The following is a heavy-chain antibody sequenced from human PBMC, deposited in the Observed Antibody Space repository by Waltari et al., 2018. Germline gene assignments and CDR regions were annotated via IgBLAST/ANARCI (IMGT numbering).Heavy chain of an antibody. V-gene: IGHV1-18*01. CDR2: ISGHTGKT. J-gene: IGHJ4*02. D-gene: IGHD3-10*01. CDR3: ARGGMTPWDY. CDR1: GYTFMNFG. Sequence: QVQLVQSGGEVKKPGASVKVYCKTSGYTFMNFGVTWVRQAPGQGFEWMGWISGHTGKTNYARKFQGRVTMTTDTSTTTAYLELRSLTSDDTAFYYCARGGMTPWDYWGQGTLVSVSS.